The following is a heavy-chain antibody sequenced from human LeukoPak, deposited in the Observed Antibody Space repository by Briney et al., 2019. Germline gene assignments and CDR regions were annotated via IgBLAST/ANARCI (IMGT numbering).Heavy chain of an antibody. CDR3: ARDKVTPYQPLTL. D-gene: IGHD4-23*01. J-gene: IGHJ4*02. V-gene: IGHV1-2*02. CDR2: INPNSGGT. CDR1: GGTFSSYA. Sequence: ASVKVSCKASGGTFSSYAISWVRQAPGQGLEWMGWINPNSGGTNYAQKFQGRVAMTRDTSISTAYMELSRLRSDDTAVYYCARDKVTPYQPLTLWGQGTLVTVSS.